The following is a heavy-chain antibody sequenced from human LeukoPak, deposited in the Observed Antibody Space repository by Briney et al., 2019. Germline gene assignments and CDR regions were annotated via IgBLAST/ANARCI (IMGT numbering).Heavy chain of an antibody. V-gene: IGHV3-23*01. Sequence: GGSLRLSCAASGFTFSSYAMSWVRQAPGKGLEWVSAISGSGGSTYYADSVKGRFTISRDNPKNTLYLQMNSLRAEDTAVYYCARTRATTMVTIRAAFDIWGQGTMVTVSS. D-gene: IGHD4-17*01. CDR1: GFTFSSYA. J-gene: IGHJ3*02. CDR2: ISGSGGST. CDR3: ARTRATTMVTIRAAFDI.